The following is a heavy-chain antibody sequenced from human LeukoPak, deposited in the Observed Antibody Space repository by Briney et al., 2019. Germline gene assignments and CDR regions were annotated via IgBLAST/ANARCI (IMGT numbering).Heavy chain of an antibody. CDR3: ARGHYYGSGSYYNVRSSNWFDP. CDR1: GGSFSGYY. Sequence: SETQSLTCAVYGGSFSGYYWSWIRQPPGKGLEWIGEINHSGRTNYNPSLKSRVTISVDTSKNQFSLKLSSVTAADTAVYYCARGHYYGSGSYYNVRSSNWFDPWGQGTLVTVSS. D-gene: IGHD3-10*01. V-gene: IGHV4-34*01. J-gene: IGHJ5*02. CDR2: INHSGRT.